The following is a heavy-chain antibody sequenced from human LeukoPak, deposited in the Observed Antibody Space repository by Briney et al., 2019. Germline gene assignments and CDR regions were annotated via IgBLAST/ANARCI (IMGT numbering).Heavy chain of an antibody. CDR1: GYTFTDYF. V-gene: IGHV1-2*02. CDR3: EGNRLGKALDI. CDR2: IGPKSGDT. Sequence: GASVKVSCKASGYTFTDYFIHWVRQVPGQGLEWMGWIGPKSGDTSYSQKFQGRVTVTRDTSISTAYMDLSRLRFDDTAVYYCEGNRLGKALDIWGQGTMVTVSS. D-gene: IGHD7-27*01. J-gene: IGHJ3*02.